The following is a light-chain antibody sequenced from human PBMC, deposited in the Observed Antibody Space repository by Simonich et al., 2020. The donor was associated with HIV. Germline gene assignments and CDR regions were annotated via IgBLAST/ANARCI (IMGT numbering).Light chain of an antibody. V-gene: IGKV3-15*01. CDR3: QHYNNWPPGT. J-gene: IGKJ1*01. CDR2: GAS. Sequence: KVMTQSPATLSVSPGETATLSCRASQSVSTNLAWYQQKPGKAPRLLIYGASTRATGIPARLSGSGSGTEFTLTISSLQSEDFAIYYCQHYNNWPPGTFGQGTKVEFK. CDR1: QSVSTN.